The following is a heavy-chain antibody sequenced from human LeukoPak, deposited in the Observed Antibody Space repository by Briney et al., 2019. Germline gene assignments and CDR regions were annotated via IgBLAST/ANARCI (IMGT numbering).Heavy chain of an antibody. V-gene: IGHV4-34*01. CDR2: INHSGST. D-gene: IGHD2-15*01. CDR3: ARVKVVVVAATRGGIDY. Sequence: PSETLSLTCAVYGGSSSGYYWSWIRQPPGKGLEWIGEINHSGSTNYNPSLKSRVTISVDTSKNQFSLKLSSVTAADTAVYYCARVKVVVVAATRGGIDYWGQGTLVTVSS. CDR1: GGSSSGYY. J-gene: IGHJ4*02.